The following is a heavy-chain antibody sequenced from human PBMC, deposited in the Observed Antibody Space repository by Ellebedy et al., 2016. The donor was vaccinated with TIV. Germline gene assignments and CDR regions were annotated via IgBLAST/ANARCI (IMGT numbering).Heavy chain of an antibody. V-gene: IGHV1-8*01. CDR3: ARGGARAEKTWLAP. J-gene: IGHJ5*02. CDR2: MNPSSGST. Sequence: AASVKVSCKASGYTFTDYDINWVRQATGQGLEWLGWMNPSSGSTGYARKFQGRVTMTSNTSIDTAYMELSNLRSDDTAIYYCARGGARAEKTWLAPWGQGTLVTVSS. D-gene: IGHD3-16*01. CDR1: GYTFTDYD.